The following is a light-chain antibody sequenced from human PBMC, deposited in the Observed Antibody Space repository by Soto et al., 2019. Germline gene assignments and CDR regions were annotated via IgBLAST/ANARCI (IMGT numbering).Light chain of an antibody. CDR3: ASYASASTYV. CDR2: DVS. V-gene: IGLV2-14*03. J-gene: IGLJ1*01. Sequence: QSALTQPASMSASPGQAITISCTGTSIDIGAYKFVSWYQQHAGKAPKLIIYDVSSRPSGVSSRFSGSKSGNTASLTISGLQTEDDADYHCASYASASTYVFGTGTKLTVL. CDR1: SIDIGAYKF.